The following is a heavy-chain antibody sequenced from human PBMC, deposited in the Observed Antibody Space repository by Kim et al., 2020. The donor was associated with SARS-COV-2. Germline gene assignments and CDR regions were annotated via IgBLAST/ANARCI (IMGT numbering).Heavy chain of an antibody. CDR2: ISYDGSNK. D-gene: IGHD6-13*01. Sequence: GGSLRLSCAASGFTFSSYGMHWVRQAPGKGLEWVAVISYDGSNKYYADSVKGRFTISRDNSKNTLYLQMNSLRAEDTAVYYCAKDSSSLWLTRYPPPIIAAAGTGYFDLWGRGTLVTVSS. J-gene: IGHJ2*01. CDR3: AKDSSSLWLTRYPPPIIAAAGTGYFDL. V-gene: IGHV3-30*18. CDR1: GFTFSSYG.